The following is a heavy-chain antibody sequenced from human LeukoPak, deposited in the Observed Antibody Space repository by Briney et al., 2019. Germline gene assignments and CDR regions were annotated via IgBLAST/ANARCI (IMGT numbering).Heavy chain of an antibody. D-gene: IGHD3-10*01. V-gene: IGHV4-4*07. CDR3: AREEPDYYGSGSHRDY. Sequence: SETLSLTCTVSGGSISSYYWSWIRQPAGKGLEWIGRIYTSGSTNYNPSLKSRVTMSVDTSKNQFSLKLSSVTAADPAVYYCAREEPDYYGSGSHRDYWGQGTLVTVSS. CDR1: GGSISSYY. J-gene: IGHJ4*02. CDR2: IYTSGST.